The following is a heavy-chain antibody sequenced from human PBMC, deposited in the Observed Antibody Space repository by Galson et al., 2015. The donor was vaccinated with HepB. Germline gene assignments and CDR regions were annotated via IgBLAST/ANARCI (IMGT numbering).Heavy chain of an antibody. J-gene: IGHJ5*02. CDR3: ARDQGGRYYDFWSALSPFDP. CDR2: INAGNGNT. D-gene: IGHD3-3*01. CDR1: GYTFTSYA. V-gene: IGHV1-3*01. Sequence: SVKVSCKASGYTFTSYAMHWVRQAPGQRLEWMGWINAGNGNTKYSQKFQGRVTITRDTSASTAYMELSSLRSEDTAVYYCARDQGGRYYDFWSALSPFDPWGQGTLVTVSS.